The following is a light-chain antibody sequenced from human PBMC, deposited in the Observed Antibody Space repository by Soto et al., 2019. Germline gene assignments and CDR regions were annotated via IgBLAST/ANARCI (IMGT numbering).Light chain of an antibody. CDR2: DTT. CDR3: LLSYNGPYV. V-gene: IGLV7-46*01. Sequence: QAGETQEPSLTGSTRGTVTLTCGSSTGAVTNGHYPYWFQQKPGQAPRTLIYDTTNRHSWTPARFSGSLLGGKAALTLSGAQPEDEAEYYCLLSYNGPYVFGTGTKVTVL. CDR1: TGAVTNGHY. J-gene: IGLJ1*01.